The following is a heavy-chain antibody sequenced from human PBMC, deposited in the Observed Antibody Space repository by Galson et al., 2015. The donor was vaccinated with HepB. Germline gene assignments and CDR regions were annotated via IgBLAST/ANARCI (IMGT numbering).Heavy chain of an antibody. CDR1: GYSFTSDW. V-gene: IGHV5-10-1*01. CDR2: IDPSDSYT. Sequence: QSGAEVTKPGESLRISCKGSGYSFTSDWISWVRQMPGKGLEWMGRIDPSDSYTNYSPSFQDHVTISTDKSISTAYLQWSSLKASDTAMYYCARVVDYGDYNDYWGQGTLVTVSS. J-gene: IGHJ4*02. CDR3: ARVVDYGDYNDY. D-gene: IGHD4-17*01.